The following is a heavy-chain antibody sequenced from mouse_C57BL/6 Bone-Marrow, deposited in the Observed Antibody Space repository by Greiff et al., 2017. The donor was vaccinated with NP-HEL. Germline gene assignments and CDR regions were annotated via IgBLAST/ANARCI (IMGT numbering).Heavy chain of an antibody. CDR2: INSDGGST. J-gene: IGHJ2*01. D-gene: IGHD1-1*01. CDR1: EYEFPSHD. CDR3: ARHEITTVVDYFDY. Sequence: EVKVVESGGGLVQPGESLKLSCESNEYEFPSHDMSWVRKTPEKRLELVAAINSDGGSTYYPDTMERRFIISRDNTKKTLYLQMSSLRSEDTALYYCARHEITTVVDYFDYWGQGTTLTVSS. V-gene: IGHV5-2*01.